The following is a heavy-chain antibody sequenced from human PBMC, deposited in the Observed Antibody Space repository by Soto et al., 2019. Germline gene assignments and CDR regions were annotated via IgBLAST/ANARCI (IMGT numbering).Heavy chain of an antibody. CDR1: GGSFSGYY. V-gene: IGHV4-34*01. CDR2: INHSGST. Sequence: SETLSLTCAVYGGSFSGYYWSWIRQPPGKGLEWIGEINHSGSTNYNPSLKSRVTISVDTSKNQFSLKLSSVTAADAAVYYCERPISSGLHALDIWGQGTMVTVSS. J-gene: IGHJ3*02. D-gene: IGHD6-19*01. CDR3: ERPISSGLHALDI.